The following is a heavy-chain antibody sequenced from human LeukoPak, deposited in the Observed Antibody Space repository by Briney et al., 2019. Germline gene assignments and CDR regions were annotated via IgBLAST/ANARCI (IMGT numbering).Heavy chain of an antibody. CDR1: GFSFSSYA. J-gene: IGHJ4*02. D-gene: IGHD3-9*01. Sequence: GGSLRLSCATSGFSFSSYAMSWVRQAPGKGLEWVSAMSSSDDGRYYAASVRGRFTISRDNSKNTLYLQMNSLRAEDTAVYYCATPGGDILTGWFWGQGTLVTVSS. V-gene: IGHV3-23*01. CDR2: MSSSDDGR. CDR3: ATPGGDILTGWF.